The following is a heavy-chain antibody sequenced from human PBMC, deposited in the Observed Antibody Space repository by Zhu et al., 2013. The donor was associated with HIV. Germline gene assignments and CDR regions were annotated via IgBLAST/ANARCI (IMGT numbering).Heavy chain of an antibody. V-gene: IGHV1-2*02. CDR3: ARGDFYGGDSRGHDY. Sequence: QVQLVQSGAEVKKPGASVKVSCKASGYTSDDFGLDFSDFGMSWVRQAPGQGLEWMGWINPNSGGTNYAQKFQGRVTMTRDTSISTAYMALSRLRSDDTAIYYCARGDFYGGDSRGHDYWGQGTLVTVSS. D-gene: IGHD2-21*02. CDR2: INPNSGGT. J-gene: IGHJ4*02. CDR1: GYTSDDFGLDFSDFG.